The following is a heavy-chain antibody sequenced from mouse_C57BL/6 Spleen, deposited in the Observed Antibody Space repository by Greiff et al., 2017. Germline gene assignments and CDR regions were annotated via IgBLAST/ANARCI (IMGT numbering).Heavy chain of an antibody. CDR1: GFNIKDDY. CDR2: IDPENGDT. V-gene: IGHV14-4*01. Sequence: EVHLVESGAELVRPGASVKLSCTASGFNIKDDYMHWVKQRPEQGLEWIGWIDPENGDTEYASKFQGKATITADTSSNTAYLQLSSLTSEDTAVYYCTQLYYFDYWGQGTTRTVSS. CDR3: TQLYYFDY. J-gene: IGHJ2*01.